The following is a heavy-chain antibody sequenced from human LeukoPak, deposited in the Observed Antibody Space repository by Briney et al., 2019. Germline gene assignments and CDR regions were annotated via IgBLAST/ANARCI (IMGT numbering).Heavy chain of an antibody. CDR1: GGSISSYY. CDR3: ARVLYSGSYYYYYGMDV. V-gene: IGHV4-59*01. D-gene: IGHD1-26*01. CDR2: IYYSGST. J-gene: IGHJ6*02. Sequence: PSETLSLTCTVSGGSISSYYWSWIRQPPGKGLEWIGYIYYSGSTNYNPSLKSRVTISVDTSKNQFSLKLGSVTAADTAVYYCARVLYSGSYYYYYGMDVWGQGTTVTVSS.